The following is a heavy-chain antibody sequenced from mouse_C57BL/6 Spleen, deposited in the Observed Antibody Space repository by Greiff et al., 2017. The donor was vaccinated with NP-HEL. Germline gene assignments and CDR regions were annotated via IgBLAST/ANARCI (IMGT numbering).Heavy chain of an antibody. Sequence: QVQLKQPGAELVRPGSSVKLSCKASGYTFTSYWMDWVKQRPGQGLEWIGNIYPSDSETHYNQKFKDKATLTVDKSSSTAYMQLSSLTSEDSAVYYCARSWDGGAWFAYWGQGTLVTVSA. CDR2: IYPSDSET. J-gene: IGHJ3*01. D-gene: IGHD4-1*01. CDR1: GYTFTSYW. V-gene: IGHV1-61*01. CDR3: ARSWDGGAWFAY.